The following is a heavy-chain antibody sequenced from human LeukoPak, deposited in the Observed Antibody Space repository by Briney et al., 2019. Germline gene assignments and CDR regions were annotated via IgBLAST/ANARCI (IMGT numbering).Heavy chain of an antibody. CDR2: INPNSGGT. CDR1: GYTFTGYY. Sequence: ASVKVSCTASGYTFTGYYMHWVRQAPGQGLEWMGWINPNSGGTNYAQKFQGRVTMTRDTSISTAYMELSRLRADDTAVYYCARGRFTMVRGVISPIDYWGQGTLVTVSS. V-gene: IGHV1-2*02. D-gene: IGHD3-10*01. J-gene: IGHJ4*02. CDR3: ARGRFTMVRGVISPIDY.